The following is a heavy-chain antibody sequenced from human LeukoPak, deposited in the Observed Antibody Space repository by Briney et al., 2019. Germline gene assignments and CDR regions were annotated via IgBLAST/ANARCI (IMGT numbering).Heavy chain of an antibody. J-gene: IGHJ1*01. CDR1: GDSISSSSYY. CDR3: ARRRYYDSTGYLD. CDR2: IYYRGST. D-gene: IGHD3-22*01. Sequence: PSETLSLTCTISGDSISSSSYYWGWIRQPPGKGLEWIGDIYYRGSTYYSPSLKSRVSISMDTSNNQFSLTLNSVTAAGTALYFCARRRYYDSTGYLDWGQGTLVTVSS. V-gene: IGHV4-39*01.